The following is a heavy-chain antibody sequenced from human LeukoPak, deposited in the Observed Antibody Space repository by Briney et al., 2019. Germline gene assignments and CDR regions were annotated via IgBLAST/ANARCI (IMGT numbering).Heavy chain of an antibody. Sequence: PGGSLRLSCAASGFTFSSYSMNWVRQAPGKGLEWVSCISTSSSYIYYADSVKGRFTISRDNAKNSLYLQMNSLRAEDTGVYYCARDGSGSYLVPPWGYMDVWGKGTTVTVSS. CDR2: ISTSSSYI. CDR1: GFTFSSYS. V-gene: IGHV3-21*01. D-gene: IGHD3-10*01. J-gene: IGHJ6*03. CDR3: ARDGSGSYLVPPWGYMDV.